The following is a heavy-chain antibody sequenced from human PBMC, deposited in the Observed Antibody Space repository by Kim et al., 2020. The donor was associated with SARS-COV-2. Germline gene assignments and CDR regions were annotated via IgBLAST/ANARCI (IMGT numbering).Heavy chain of an antibody. CDR2: IFYSGST. Sequence: SETLSLTCTVSGGSISSGGYYWSWIRQHPGKGLEWIGYIFYSGSTYYNPSLKSRVTVSVDTSKNQFSLKLSSVTAADTAVYYCARGRSSTLGNWGQGTLVTVSS. CDR1: GGSISSGGYY. J-gene: IGHJ4*02. V-gene: IGHV4-31*03. D-gene: IGHD6-13*01. CDR3: ARGRSSTLGN.